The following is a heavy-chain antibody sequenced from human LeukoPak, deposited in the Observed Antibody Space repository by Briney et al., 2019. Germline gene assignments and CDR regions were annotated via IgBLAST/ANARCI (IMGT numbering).Heavy chain of an antibody. Sequence: PGGSLRLSCAASGFTVSISYMSWVRQAPGKGLEWVSVIYTGSLSYYTDSVKGRFTISRDKSNNTLYLQMNSLRDEDTAVYYCAREGGLTEGGFDYWGQGTLVTVS. CDR2: IYTGSLS. D-gene: IGHD1-14*01. J-gene: IGHJ4*02. V-gene: IGHV3-53*01. CDR3: AREGGLTEGGFDY. CDR1: GFTVSISY.